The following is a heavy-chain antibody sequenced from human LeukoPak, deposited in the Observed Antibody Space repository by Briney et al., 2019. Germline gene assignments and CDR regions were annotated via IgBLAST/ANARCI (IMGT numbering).Heavy chain of an antibody. CDR2: INPSGGST. J-gene: IGHJ3*02. CDR1: GYTFTSYY. Sequence: ASVKVSCKASGYTFTSYYMHWVRQAPGQGLEWMGIINPSGGSTRYAQKFQGRVTMTRDTSTGTVYMELSSLRSEDTAVYYCARRGYYYDSSGRSDAFDIWGQGTMVTVSS. CDR3: ARRGYYYDSSGRSDAFDI. D-gene: IGHD3-22*01. V-gene: IGHV1-46*01.